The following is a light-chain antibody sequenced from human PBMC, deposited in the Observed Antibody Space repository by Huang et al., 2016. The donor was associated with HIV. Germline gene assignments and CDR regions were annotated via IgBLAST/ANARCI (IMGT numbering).Light chain of an antibody. CDR2: GAS. J-gene: IGKJ2*01. CDR3: QQSHNSPHT. V-gene: IGKV1-39*01. CDR1: DNLGNS. Sequence: DIQMTQSPSSLSASVGDRVTITCRASDNLGNSLNWYQQKSGAAPVLLIYGASSLQTGVPSRFSGGGSGTDFTLTITNLRPEDFATYYCQQSHNSPHTFGQGTKLE.